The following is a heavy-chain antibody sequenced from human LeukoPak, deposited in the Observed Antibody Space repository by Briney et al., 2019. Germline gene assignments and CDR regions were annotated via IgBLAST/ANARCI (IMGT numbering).Heavy chain of an antibody. Sequence: PSGALSLTCSVSGASISSYYWSWIRQPPGKGLEWIGYVHYNGGTNYNPSLRSRVTISIDTSKNQFSLRLSYVTTADTAVYYCARARAYYTLDSWGQGTLVTVSS. J-gene: IGHJ4*02. V-gene: IGHV4-59*01. D-gene: IGHD3-3*01. CDR3: ARARAYYTLDS. CDR1: GASISSYY. CDR2: VHYNGGT.